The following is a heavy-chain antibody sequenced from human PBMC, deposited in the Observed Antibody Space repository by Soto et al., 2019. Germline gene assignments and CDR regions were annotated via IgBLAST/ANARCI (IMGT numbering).Heavy chain of an antibody. D-gene: IGHD3-10*01. J-gene: IGHJ4*02. CDR3: ARGAWFGELLPYYDY. Sequence: SETLSLTCTVSGSSISSYYWSWIRQPPGKGLEWIGYIYYSGSTNYNPSLKGRVTISVDTSKNQFSLKLSSVTAADTAVYYCARGAWFGELLPYYDYWGQGTLVTV. V-gene: IGHV4-59*01. CDR2: IYYSGST. CDR1: GSSISSYY.